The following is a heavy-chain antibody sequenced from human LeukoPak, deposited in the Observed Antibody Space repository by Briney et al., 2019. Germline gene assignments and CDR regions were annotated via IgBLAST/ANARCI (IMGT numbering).Heavy chain of an antibody. CDR3: KSGGAAPGSFDY. V-gene: IGHV3-7*01. CDR1: GFSFSSYW. D-gene: IGHD1-1*01. J-gene: IGHJ4*02. Sequence: QPGGSLRLSCAASGFSFSSYWMSWMRQAPGKGLEWVANIKSDGNEEYYVDSVKGRFTISRDNAKNSLYLQLNSLRVEDTAVYYCKSGGAAPGSFDYWGQGTLVTVSP. CDR2: IKSDGNEE.